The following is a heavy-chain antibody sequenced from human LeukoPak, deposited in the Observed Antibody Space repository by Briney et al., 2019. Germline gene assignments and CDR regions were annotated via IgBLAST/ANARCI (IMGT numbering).Heavy chain of an antibody. Sequence: GGSLRLSCAASGFTFSRYAMYWVRQAPGKGLEWVSGIFGSGGSTHYADSMKGRFTISRDNSKNTVYLQMNSLRAEDAAVYYCAKTTTGYSSGRFPGWPVDYWGQGTLVTVSS. J-gene: IGHJ4*02. D-gene: IGHD6-19*01. V-gene: IGHV3-23*01. CDR1: GFTFSRYA. CDR3: AKTTTGYSSGRFPGWPVDY. CDR2: IFGSGGST.